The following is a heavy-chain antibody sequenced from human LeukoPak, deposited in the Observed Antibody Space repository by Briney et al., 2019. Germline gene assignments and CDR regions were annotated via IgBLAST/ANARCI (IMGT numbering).Heavy chain of an antibody. CDR1: GFTFDDYA. CDR3: AKEDRDYYYMDV. CDR2: ISWNSGSI. V-gene: IGHV3-9*01. Sequence: GGSLRLSCAASGFTFDDYAMHWVRQAPGKGLEWVSGISWNSGSIGYADSVKGRFTISRDNAKNSLCLQMNSLRAEDTALYYCAKEDRDYYYMDVWGKGTTVTVSS. D-gene: IGHD3-10*01. J-gene: IGHJ6*03.